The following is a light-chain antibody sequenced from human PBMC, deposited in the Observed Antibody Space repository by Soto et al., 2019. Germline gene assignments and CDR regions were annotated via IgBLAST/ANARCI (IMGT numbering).Light chain of an antibody. J-gene: IGLJ3*02. CDR1: SSDVGGYDY. Sequence: QSALTQPPSVSGSPGQSITISCTGTSSDVGGYDYVSWYQQHPDKAPTLVIYYVSNRPSGVSDRFSGSKSANTASLTISGLQAEDEANYYCSSYTSRNNGVFGGGTKLTVL. CDR3: SSYTSRNNGV. CDR2: YVS. V-gene: IGLV2-14*03.